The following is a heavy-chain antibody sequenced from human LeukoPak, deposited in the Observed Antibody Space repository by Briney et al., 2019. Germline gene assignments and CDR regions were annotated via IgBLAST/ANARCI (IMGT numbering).Heavy chain of an antibody. CDR2: IYYSGST. CDR1: GGSISSSSYY. J-gene: IGHJ4*02. V-gene: IGHV4-39*07. D-gene: IGHD3-16*02. CDR3: ARVDYVWGSYRFDY. Sequence: PSETLSLTCTVSGGSISSSSYYWGWICQPPGKGLEWIGSIYYSGSTYYNPSLKSRVTISVDTSKNQFSLKLSSVTAADTAVYYCARVDYVWGSYRFDYWGQGTLVTVSS.